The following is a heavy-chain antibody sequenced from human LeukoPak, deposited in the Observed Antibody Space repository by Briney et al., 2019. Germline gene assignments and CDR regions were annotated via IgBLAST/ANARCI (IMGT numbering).Heavy chain of an antibody. CDR3: AAGGAAAGPYYYMDV. CDR2: IIPIFGTA. D-gene: IGHD6-13*01. CDR1: GGTFSSYA. J-gene: IGHJ6*03. Sequence: SVKVSCKASGGTFSSYAISWVRQAPGQGLEWMGGIIPIFGTANYAQKFQGRVTITTDESTSTAYMELSSLRSEGTAVYYCAAGGAAAGPYYYMDVWGKGTTVTVSS. V-gene: IGHV1-69*05.